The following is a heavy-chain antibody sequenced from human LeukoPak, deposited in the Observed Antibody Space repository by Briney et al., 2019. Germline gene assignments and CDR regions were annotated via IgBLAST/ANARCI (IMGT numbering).Heavy chain of an antibody. D-gene: IGHD2-15*01. CDR3: ARTELLPNYYYYYGMDV. Sequence: PSETLSLTCTVSGGSISSGDYYWSWIRQPPGKGLEWIGYIYYSGSTYYNPSLKSRVTISVDTSKNQFSLKLSSVTAADTAVYYCARTELLPNYYYYYGMDVWGQGTRSPSP. V-gene: IGHV4-30-4*01. J-gene: IGHJ6*02. CDR1: GGSISSGDYY. CDR2: IYYSGST.